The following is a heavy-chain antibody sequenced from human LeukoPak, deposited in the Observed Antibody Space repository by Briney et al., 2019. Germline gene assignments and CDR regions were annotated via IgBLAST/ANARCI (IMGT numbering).Heavy chain of an antibody. J-gene: IGHJ4*02. V-gene: IGHV3-74*03. Sequence: GGSLRLSYPASGSTCSSYAISWVRQAPGKGLVWVSRIDTDGSTTYADSVKGRFTISRDNAETTLSLQMNSLRAEDMAVYYCIRRSLKGGASLSIDYCGQGTLVTVSS. D-gene: IGHD1-26*01. CDR2: IDTDGST. CDR3: IRRSLKGGASLSIDY. CDR1: GSTCSSYA.